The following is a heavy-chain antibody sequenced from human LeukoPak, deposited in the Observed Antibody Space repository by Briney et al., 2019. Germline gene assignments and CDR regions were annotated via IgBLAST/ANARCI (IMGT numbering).Heavy chain of an antibody. J-gene: IGHJ6*03. V-gene: IGHV4-34*01. D-gene: IGHD2-2*01. Sequence: SETLSLTCAVYGGSFSGYYWSWIRQPPGKGLEWIGEINHSGSTNCNPSLKSRVTISVDTSKNQFSLKLSSVTAADTAVYYCAALGGYCSSTSCYYYYYYMDVWGKGTTVTVSS. CDR1: GGSFSGYY. CDR2: INHSGST. CDR3: AALGGYCSSTSCYYYYYYMDV.